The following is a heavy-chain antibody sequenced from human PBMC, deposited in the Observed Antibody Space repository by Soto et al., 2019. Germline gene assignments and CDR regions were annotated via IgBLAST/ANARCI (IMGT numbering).Heavy chain of an antibody. D-gene: IGHD6-6*01. CDR3: ARGTIVARQHLDY. V-gene: IGHV3-30*03. CDR1: GFTCSSYA. CDR2: ISIRGGDE. Sequence: QVQLVESGGGVVQPGKSLRLSCAASGFTCSSYAMHWARQAPGKGLELVTVISIRGGDEYYAESVRGRFTISRDDSKNTLYLQMDSLRVEDTAVYYCARGTIVARQHLDYWGQGTLVTVSS. J-gene: IGHJ4*02.